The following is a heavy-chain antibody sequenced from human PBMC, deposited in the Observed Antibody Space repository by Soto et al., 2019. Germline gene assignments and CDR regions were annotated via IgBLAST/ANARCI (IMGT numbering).Heavy chain of an antibody. V-gene: IGHV3-23*01. J-gene: IGHJ4*02. CDR1: GFTFSSYA. CDR3: AKDRSLRYFDWLELDY. Sequence: GGSLRLSCAASGFTFSSYAMSWVRQAPGKGLEWVSAISGSGGSTYYADSVKGRFTISRDNSKNTLYLQMNSLRAEDTAVYYCAKDRSLRYFDWLELDYWGQGTLVTVSS. D-gene: IGHD3-9*01. CDR2: ISGSGGST.